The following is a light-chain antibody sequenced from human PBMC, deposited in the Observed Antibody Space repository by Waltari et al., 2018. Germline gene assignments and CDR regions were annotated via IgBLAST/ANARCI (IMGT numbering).Light chain of an antibody. CDR1: QSVSTSF. Sequence: EIVLTQSPDTLSLSPGERATLSCRASQSVSTSFLAWYQQKPGQAPRLLIYGASNRATGIPDRFSGRGSGTDFTLTISRLEPEDFAVYYCQQYFSSHPYTFGQGTKLEIK. J-gene: IGKJ2*01. V-gene: IGKV3-20*01. CDR3: QQYFSSHPYT. CDR2: GAS.